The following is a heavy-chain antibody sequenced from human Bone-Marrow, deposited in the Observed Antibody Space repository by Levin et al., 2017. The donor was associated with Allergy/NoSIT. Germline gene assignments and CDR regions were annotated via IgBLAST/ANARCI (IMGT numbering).Heavy chain of an antibody. J-gene: IGHJ6*02. Sequence: SQTLSLTCTVSGGSISGYYWSWIRQPPGKGLEWIGYIHSSGRTNYNPSLTSRVTISVDTAKSQFSLKLSSVTAADAAVYYCARIAPFAIFGVNYNYHPLDVWGQGTTVTVSS. CDR3: ARIAPFAIFGVNYNYHPLDV. CDR1: GGSISGYY. D-gene: IGHD3-3*01. CDR2: IHSSGRT. V-gene: IGHV4-4*09.